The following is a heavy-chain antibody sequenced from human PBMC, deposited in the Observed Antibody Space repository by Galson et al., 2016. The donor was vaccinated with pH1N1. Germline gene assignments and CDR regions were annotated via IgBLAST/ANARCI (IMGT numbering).Heavy chain of an antibody. Sequence: CAISGDSVSSNSAAWNWTRQSPSRGLEWLGRTYYRSKWFYNYAVSVQGRITINPDTSKNQFSLQLNSVTPEDTAVYYCARHSPGRAVGVFDCWGQGTLVTLSS. J-gene: IGHJ4*02. D-gene: IGHD6-19*01. V-gene: IGHV6-1*01. CDR2: TYYRSKWFY. CDR1: GDSVSSNSAA. CDR3: ARHSPGRAVGVFDC.